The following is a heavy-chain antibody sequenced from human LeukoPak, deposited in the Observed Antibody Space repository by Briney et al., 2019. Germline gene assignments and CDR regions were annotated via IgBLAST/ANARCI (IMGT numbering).Heavy chain of an antibody. V-gene: IGHV4-34*01. CDR2: INHSGST. J-gene: IGHJ4*02. Sequence: PSETLSLTCAVYGGSFSGYYWSWIRQPPGKGLEWIGEINHSGSTNYNPSLKSRVTISVDTSKNQFSLKLSSVTAADTAVYYCARGTLESYYYDSSGSRPFDYWGQGTLVTVSS. CDR1: GGSFSGYY. CDR3: ARGTLESYYYDSSGSRPFDY. D-gene: IGHD3-22*01.